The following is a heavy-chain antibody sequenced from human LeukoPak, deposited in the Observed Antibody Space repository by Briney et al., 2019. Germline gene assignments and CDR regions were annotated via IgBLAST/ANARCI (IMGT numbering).Heavy chain of an antibody. CDR2: ISSDGSNT. V-gene: IGHV3-30*15. J-gene: IGHJ6*04. CDR3: ARQGASLKYFYTHVDV. CDR1: GFPFTNHP. D-gene: IGHD3-10*01. Sequence: GGSLRLSCAASGFPFTNHPMHWFRQAPGKGLKWFELISSDGSNTYSADSVTGRFTISRDTSKNTLFLHMSSLRAEDTAVYYCARQGASLKYFYTHVDVWGNGTTVTVSS.